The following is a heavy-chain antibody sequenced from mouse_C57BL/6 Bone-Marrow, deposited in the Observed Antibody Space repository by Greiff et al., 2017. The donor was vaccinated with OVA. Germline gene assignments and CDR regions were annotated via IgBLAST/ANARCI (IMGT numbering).Heavy chain of an antibody. CDR2: IDPETGGP. Sequence: VQLQQSGAELVRPGASVTLSCKASGYTFTDYEMHWVKQTPVHGLEWIGAIDPETGGPAYNQKFKGKAILTADKSSSTAYMELRSLTSEDSAVYYGTRGYSNYYAMDYWGQGTSVTVSS. CDR3: TRGYSNYYAMDY. V-gene: IGHV1-15*01. D-gene: IGHD2-5*01. CDR1: GYTFTDYE. J-gene: IGHJ4*01.